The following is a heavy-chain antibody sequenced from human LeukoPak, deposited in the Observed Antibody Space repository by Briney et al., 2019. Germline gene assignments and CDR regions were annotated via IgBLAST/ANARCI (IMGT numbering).Heavy chain of an antibody. Sequence: SVKVSCKASGGTFSSYAISWVRQAPGQGLEWMGGIIPIFGTANYAQKFQGRVTITADKSTSTAYMELSSLRSEDTAVYYCARGPGGSCYSCFGNAFDIWGQGTMVTVSS. J-gene: IGHJ3*02. V-gene: IGHV1-69*06. CDR3: ARGPGGSCYSCFGNAFDI. CDR2: IIPIFGTA. D-gene: IGHD2-15*01. CDR1: GGTFSSYA.